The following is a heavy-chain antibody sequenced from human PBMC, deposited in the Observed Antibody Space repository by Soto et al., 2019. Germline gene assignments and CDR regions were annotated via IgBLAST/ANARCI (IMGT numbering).Heavy chain of an antibody. CDR3: VKERAVIVSPSTRAPPNDGYDV. J-gene: IGHJ3*01. Sequence: SETLSLTCAVSGRSISSSNWWSWVRQPPGKGLEWIAEIYHSGSTNYNPSFESRVTISVDKAKNEVSLKMNSVTAADTAIYYCVKERAVIVSPSTRAPPNDGYDVWGQGTMVTVSS. V-gene: IGHV4-4*02. CDR1: GRSISSSNW. CDR2: IYHSGST. D-gene: IGHD2-2*01.